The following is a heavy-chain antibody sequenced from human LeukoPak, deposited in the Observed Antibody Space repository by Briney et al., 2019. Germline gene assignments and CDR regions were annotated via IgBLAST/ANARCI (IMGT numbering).Heavy chain of an antibody. D-gene: IGHD6-13*01. CDR3: ARSYSSSWPSREYFDY. V-gene: IGHV4-31*02. CDR2: IYYSGST. Sequence: PSETLSLTWTVSGGSISSGGYYWSRIRQHPGKGLEWIGHIYYSGSTYYNPSLKSRVTISVDTSKNQFSLKLSSVTAADTAVYYCARSYSSSWPSREYFDYWGQGTLVTVSS. CDR1: GGSISSGGYY. J-gene: IGHJ4*02.